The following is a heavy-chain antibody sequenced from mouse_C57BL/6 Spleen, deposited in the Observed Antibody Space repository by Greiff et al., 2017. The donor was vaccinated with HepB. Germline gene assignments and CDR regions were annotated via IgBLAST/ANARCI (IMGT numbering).Heavy chain of an antibody. CDR3: ARWGSGDY. J-gene: IGHJ2*01. Sequence: QVQLKQPGAELVKPGASVKLSCKASGYTFTSYWMHWVKQRPGQGLEWIGMIHPNSGSTNYNEKFKSKDTLTVDKSSSTAYMQLSSLTSEDSAVYYCARWGSGDYWGQGTTLTVSS. CDR1: GYTFTSYW. CDR2: IHPNSGST. V-gene: IGHV1-64*01.